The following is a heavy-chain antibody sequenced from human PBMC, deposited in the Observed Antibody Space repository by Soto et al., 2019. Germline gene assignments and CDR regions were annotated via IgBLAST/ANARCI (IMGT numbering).Heavy chain of an antibody. CDR3: AKAHRGYSYGYLDY. V-gene: IGHV3-23*01. CDR1: GFTFSSYA. J-gene: IGHJ4*02. Sequence: PXGSLRLSCSASGFTFSSYAMSWVRQAPGKGLEWVSAISGSGGSTYYADSVKGRFTISRDNSKNTLYLQMNSLRAEDTAVYYCAKAHRGYSYGYLDYWGQGTLVTVSS. CDR2: ISGSGGST. D-gene: IGHD5-18*01.